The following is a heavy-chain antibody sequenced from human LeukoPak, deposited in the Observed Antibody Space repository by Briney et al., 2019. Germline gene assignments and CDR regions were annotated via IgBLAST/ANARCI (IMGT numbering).Heavy chain of an antibody. Sequence: GGSLRLSCAASGFTFSDYAMSWVRQAPGKGLEWVSAISSSGGSTYYADSVKGRFTISRDNSRNTLYLQMNSLRVEDTAIYYCAKDLAVVSDHFDYWGQGALVTVSS. J-gene: IGHJ4*02. CDR3: AKDLAVVSDHFDY. CDR2: ISSSGGST. CDR1: GFTFSDYA. V-gene: IGHV3-23*01. D-gene: IGHD4-23*01.